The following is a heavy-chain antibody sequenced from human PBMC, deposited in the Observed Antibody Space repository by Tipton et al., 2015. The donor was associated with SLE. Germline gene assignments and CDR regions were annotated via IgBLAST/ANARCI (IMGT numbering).Heavy chain of an antibody. CDR1: GDSISNGDDY. CDR2: IYYGGGT. Sequence: TLSLTCTVSGDSISNGDDYWSWIRQPPGKGLEWIGNIYYGGGTYYNPSLESRVTISLDTSKNQFSLKLNSVTAADTAVYYCARSTGQNWFDPWGRGTQVTVSS. CDR3: ARSTGQNWFDP. D-gene: IGHD2-2*01. J-gene: IGHJ5*02. V-gene: IGHV4-31*03.